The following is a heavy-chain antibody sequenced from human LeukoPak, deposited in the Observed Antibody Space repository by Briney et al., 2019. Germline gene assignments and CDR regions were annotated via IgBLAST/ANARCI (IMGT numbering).Heavy chain of an antibody. CDR1: GFTFSDYY. D-gene: IGHD6-13*01. CDR3: ARAPAAAGFYYYYGMEV. CDR2: ISSSGSTV. V-gene: IGHV3-11*01. J-gene: IGHJ6*02. Sequence: GGSLRLSCAASGFTFSDYYMSWIRQAPGKGLEWVSYISSSGSTVYHADSVKGRFTISRDNAKNSLYLQMNSLRAEDTAVYCCARAPAAAGFYYYYGMEVWGQGTTVTVSS.